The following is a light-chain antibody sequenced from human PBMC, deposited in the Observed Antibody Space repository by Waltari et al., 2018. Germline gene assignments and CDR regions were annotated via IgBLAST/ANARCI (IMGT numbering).Light chain of an antibody. CDR1: NSDVGIYNY. CDR3: SSYTRSSTLV. V-gene: IGLV2-14*03. J-gene: IGLJ2*01. Sequence: QSALTQPASVSGSPGQSITISCTGTNSDVGIYNYVSWYQLHPGKAPKLLISDVNRRPSGISVRFSGSQSGSTASLTISGLQAEDEAEYYCSSYTRSSTLVFGGGTKVTVL. CDR2: DVN.